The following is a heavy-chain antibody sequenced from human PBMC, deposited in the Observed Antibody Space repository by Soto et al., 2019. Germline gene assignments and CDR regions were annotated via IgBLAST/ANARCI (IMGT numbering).Heavy chain of an antibody. CDR2: ITDNGVIT. CDR3: AIERANTTGFDY. D-gene: IGHD1-1*01. V-gene: IGHV3-23*01. J-gene: IGHJ4*02. CDR1: ELTFSIDG. Sequence: PGGSLRLSFAASELTFSIDGMAGFGRAPGKGRGGGALITDNGVITYYADSVKGRFTISRDNTKNTLFLQMNSLRDEDTAVYYCAIERANTTGFDYWGQGALVTVSS.